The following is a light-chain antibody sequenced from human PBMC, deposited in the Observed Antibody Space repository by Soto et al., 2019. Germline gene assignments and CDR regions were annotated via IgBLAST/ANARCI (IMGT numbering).Light chain of an antibody. CDR2: DAS. CDR3: QQRSIWTL. CDR1: QSVSNNY. V-gene: IGKV3-11*01. Sequence: EIVMSQSPGTLSLKTEERATLSCRASQSVSNNYLAWYQQKPGQAPRLLIYDASNRATGIPARFSGSGSGTDFTLTISSLEPEDFAVYYCQQRSIWTLFGPGSNVD. J-gene: IGKJ3*01.